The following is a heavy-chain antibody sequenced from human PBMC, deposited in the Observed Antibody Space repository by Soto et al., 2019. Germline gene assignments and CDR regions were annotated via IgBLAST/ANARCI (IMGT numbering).Heavy chain of an antibody. CDR1: GFTFSSFG. V-gene: IGHV3-23*01. D-gene: IGHD2-2*03. CDR2: ISGSGDSS. J-gene: IGHJ4*02. CDR3: AKVGIGMFSHKHHFDH. Sequence: EVQLLDSGGDLAQPGGSLRLSCTASGFTFSSFGMAWVRQAPGKGLEWVSAISGSGDSSYYADSVKDRFTISRDNPTNTLYLLMNNLRAEDPAVYYCAKVGIGMFSHKHHFDHWGQGTQVTVSS.